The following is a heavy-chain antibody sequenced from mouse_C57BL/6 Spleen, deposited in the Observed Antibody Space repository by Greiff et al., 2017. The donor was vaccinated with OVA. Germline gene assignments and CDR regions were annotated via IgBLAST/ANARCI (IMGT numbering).Heavy chain of an antibody. CDR2: ISDGGSYT. Sequence: DVHLVESGGGLVKPGGSLKLSCAASGFTFSSYAMSWVRQTPEKRLEWVATISDGGSYTYYPDNVKGRFTISRANAKNNLYLQMSHLKSEDTAMYYCAREGYDYDGLYAMDYWGQGTSVTVSS. CDR1: GFTFSSYA. CDR3: AREGYDYDGLYAMDY. V-gene: IGHV5-4*01. D-gene: IGHD2-4*01. J-gene: IGHJ4*01.